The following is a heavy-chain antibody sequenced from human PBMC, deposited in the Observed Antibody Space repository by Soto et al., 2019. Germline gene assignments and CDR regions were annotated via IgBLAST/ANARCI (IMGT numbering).Heavy chain of an antibody. CDR2: IKQDGSEK. CDR3: ARLLRFLEWSPSETSYGMDV. J-gene: IGHJ6*02. CDR1: GFTFSSYW. V-gene: IGHV3-7*05. Sequence: PGGSLRLSCAASGFTFSSYWMSWVRQAPGKGLEWVANIKQDGSEKYYVDSVKGRFTISRDNAKNSLYLQMNSLRAEDTAVYYFARLLRFLEWSPSETSYGMDVWGQGTTVTVSS. D-gene: IGHD3-3*01.